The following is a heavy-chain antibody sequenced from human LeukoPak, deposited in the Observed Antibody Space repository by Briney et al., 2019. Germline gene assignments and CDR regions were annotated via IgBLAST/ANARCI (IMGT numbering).Heavy chain of an antibody. D-gene: IGHD1/OR15-1a*01. Sequence: PSETLSLTCTASGGSISSYYWSWIRQPPGKGLEWIGYVYYSGSTNYNPSLKSRVTISVDTSKNHFSLKLSSVTAADTAVYSCARSIIGTRSKFDYWGQGTLVTVSS. CDR1: GGSISSYY. CDR2: VYYSGST. V-gene: IGHV4-59*08. J-gene: IGHJ4*02. CDR3: ARSIIGTRSKFDY.